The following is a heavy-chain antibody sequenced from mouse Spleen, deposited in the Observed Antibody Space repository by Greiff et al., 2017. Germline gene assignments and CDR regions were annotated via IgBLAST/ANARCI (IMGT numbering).Heavy chain of an antibody. D-gene: IGHD2-4*01. J-gene: IGHJ4*01. V-gene: IGHV1S56*01. CDR3: ARWDYGYAMDY. Sequence: VKLMESGPELVKPGASVRISCKASGYTFTSYYIHWVKQRPGQGLEWIGWIYPGNVNTKYNEKFKGKATLTADKSSSTAYMQLSSLTSEDSAVYFCARWDYGYAMDYWGQGTSVTVSS. CDR1: GYTFTSYY. CDR2: IYPGNVNT.